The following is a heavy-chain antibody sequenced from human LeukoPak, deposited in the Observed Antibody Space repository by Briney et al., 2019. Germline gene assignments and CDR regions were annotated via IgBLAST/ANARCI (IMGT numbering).Heavy chain of an antibody. CDR2: MNPYSGDR. D-gene: IGHD4-17*01. Sequence: GASVKVSCKTSGYTFTSYHINWVRQATGQGLEWMGWMNPYSGDRGYAQKFQGRVSITSDTSISTAYLGLSSLRSDDTAVYFCARTTSLTASGYDYWGQGTLVTVSS. CDR3: ARTTSLTASGYDY. J-gene: IGHJ4*02. V-gene: IGHV1-8*03. CDR1: GYTFTSYH.